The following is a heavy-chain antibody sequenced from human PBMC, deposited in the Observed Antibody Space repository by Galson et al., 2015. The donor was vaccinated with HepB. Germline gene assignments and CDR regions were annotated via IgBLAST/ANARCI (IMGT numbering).Heavy chain of an antibody. V-gene: IGHV1-18*01. CDR2: ISAYNGNT. CDR3: ARVQWLMTRGYYYYYGMDV. Sequence: SVKVSCKASGYTFTSYGISWVRQAPGQGLEWMGWISAYNGNTNYAQKLQGRVTITTDTSTSTAYMELRSLRSDDTAVYYCARVQWLMTRGYYYYYGMDVWGQGTTVTVSS. J-gene: IGHJ6*02. D-gene: IGHD6-19*01. CDR1: GYTFTSYG.